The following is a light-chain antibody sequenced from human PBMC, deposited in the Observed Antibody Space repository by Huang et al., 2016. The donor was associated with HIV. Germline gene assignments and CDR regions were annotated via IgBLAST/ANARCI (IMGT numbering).Light chain of an antibody. CDR1: QSLLHSDGYNY. V-gene: IGKV2-28*01. Sequence: DIVMTQSPLSLPVTPGEPASISCRSSQSLLHSDGYNYLDWYLQKPGQSPQLLIYLGSYRAYGVTDRFSGSGSGTDFTLKITRVEAEDVGVYYCMQKIQTLPFTFGHGTKVDIK. CDR3: MQKIQTLPFT. CDR2: LGS. J-gene: IGKJ3*01.